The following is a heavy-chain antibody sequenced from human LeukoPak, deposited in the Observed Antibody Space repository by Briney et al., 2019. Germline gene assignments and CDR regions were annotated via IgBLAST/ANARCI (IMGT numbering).Heavy chain of an antibody. CDR3: AGANSSGWYRGLLDY. D-gene: IGHD6-19*01. J-gene: IGHJ4*02. Sequence: SETLSLTCAVYGGSFSGYYWSWIRQPPGKGLEWIGEINHSGSTNYNPSLKSRVTISVDTSKNQFSLKLSSVTAADTAVYYCAGANSSGWYRGLLDYWGQGTLVTVSS. V-gene: IGHV4-34*01. CDR1: GGSFSGYY. CDR2: INHSGST.